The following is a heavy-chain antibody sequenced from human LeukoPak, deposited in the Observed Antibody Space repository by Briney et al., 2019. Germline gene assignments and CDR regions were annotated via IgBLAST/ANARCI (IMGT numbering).Heavy chain of an antibody. V-gene: IGHV4-30-4*08. D-gene: IGHD6-13*01. CDR3: ARGKWVAAAGMLDY. CDR2: IYYSGST. CDR1: GGSISSGDYY. J-gene: IGHJ4*02. Sequence: PSQTLSLTCIVSGGSISSGDYYWSWIRQPPGKGLEWIGYIYYSGSTYYNPSLKSRVTISVDTSKNQFSLKLSSVTAADTAVYYCARGKWVAAAGMLDYWGQGTLVTVSS.